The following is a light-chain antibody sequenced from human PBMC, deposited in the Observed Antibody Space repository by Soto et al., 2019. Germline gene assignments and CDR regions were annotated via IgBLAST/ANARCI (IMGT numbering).Light chain of an antibody. V-gene: IGLV2-14*01. J-gene: IGLJ2*01. CDR3: SSYTSSSTPV. Sequence: QSALTQPASVSGSPGQSITISCTGTSSDVGGYNYVSWYQQHPGKAPKLMIYDVSNRLSGVSNRFSGSKSGDTASLTISGLQAEDEGDYYCSSYTSSSTPVFGGGTKVTVL. CDR2: DVS. CDR1: SSDVGGYNY.